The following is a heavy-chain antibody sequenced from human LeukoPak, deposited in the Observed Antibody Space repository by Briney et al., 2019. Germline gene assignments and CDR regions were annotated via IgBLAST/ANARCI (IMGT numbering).Heavy chain of an antibody. J-gene: IGHJ4*02. CDR2: IYYSDST. CDR3: ARQTNRGARNFDS. V-gene: IGHV4-39*01. Sequence: PSETLSLTCTVSGGSISSSTYYWGWIRQAPGKGLEWIGTIYYSDSTNYNPSLKSRVTISVDMSKNQLSLNLNSVTAADTAVYYCARQTNRGARNFDSWGQGTLATVSS. CDR1: GGSISSSTYY. D-gene: IGHD1-14*01.